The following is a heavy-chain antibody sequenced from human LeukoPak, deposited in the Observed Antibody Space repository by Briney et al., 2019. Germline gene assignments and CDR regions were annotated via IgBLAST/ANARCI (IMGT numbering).Heavy chain of an antibody. CDR2: MNPNSGNT. Sequence: GASVKVSCKASGYTFTSYDINWVRQATGQGLEWMGWMNPNSGNTGYAQKFQGRVTMTRNTSISTAYMELNSLRAEDTAVYYCASGYSYGYGHFDYWGQGTLVTVSS. D-gene: IGHD5-18*01. V-gene: IGHV1-8*01. J-gene: IGHJ4*02. CDR3: ASGYSYGYGHFDY. CDR1: GYTFTSYD.